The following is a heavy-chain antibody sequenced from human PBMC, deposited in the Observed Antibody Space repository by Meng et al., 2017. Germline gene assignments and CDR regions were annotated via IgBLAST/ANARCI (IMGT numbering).Heavy chain of an antibody. D-gene: IGHD3-10*01. CDR3: SRATSGSGPYGMDD. Sequence: SETLSLTCTVSGYSVSSCYYWCWIRPPPGKGLEWMGSIYHSGSTYYNPSLKSRVTISVDTTKNQFSLKLSSVTAADTAVDYCSRATSGSGPYGMDDWGPGTTVTISS. CDR1: GYSVSSCYY. J-gene: IGHJ6*02. V-gene: IGHV4-38-2*02. CDR2: IYHSGST.